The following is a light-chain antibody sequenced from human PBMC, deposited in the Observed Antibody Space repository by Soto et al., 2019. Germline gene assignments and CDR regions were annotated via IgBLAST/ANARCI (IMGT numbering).Light chain of an antibody. CDR3: QQYNNWPRAT. CDR1: QSISSN. Sequence: EIVMTQSPATLSVSPGERATLSCRASQSISSNLAWYQQKPGQAPRLLMFRTSSRATGFPARFSGSGSGTEFNLTISILQSEDFGVYYCQQYNNWPRATFGGGTKVEIK. CDR2: RTS. V-gene: IGKV3-15*01. J-gene: IGKJ4*01.